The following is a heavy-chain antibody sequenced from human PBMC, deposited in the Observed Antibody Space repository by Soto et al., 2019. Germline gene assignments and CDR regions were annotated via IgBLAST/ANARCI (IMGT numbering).Heavy chain of an antibody. J-gene: IGHJ4*02. CDR1: GCTIASVG. Sequence: AAVQIFSSACGCTIASVGVSWVLQSPGQRPQGMGGISGYNGKTKYAHKAQGRVTMTTDTSTNTAYMEQRSIISADEAAYYCARETMIDDLGSRSLDYWGPGTVGTVSS. CDR3: ARETMIDDLGSRSLDY. D-gene: IGHD3-22*01. CDR2: ISGYNGKT. V-gene: IGHV1-18*04.